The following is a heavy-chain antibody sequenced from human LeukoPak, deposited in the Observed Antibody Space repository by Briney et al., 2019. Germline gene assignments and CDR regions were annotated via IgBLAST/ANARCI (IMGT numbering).Heavy chain of an antibody. CDR1: GFTLSSYE. CDR3: AELGITMIGGV. D-gene: IGHD3-10*02. J-gene: IGHJ6*04. V-gene: IGHV3-48*03. Sequence: GGSLRLSCTVSGFTLSSYEMSWIRQAPGKGLEWVSSIDYSGGSSYYADSVKGRFTISRDNAKNSLYLQMNSLRAEDTAVYYCAELGITMIGGVWGKGTTVTISS. CDR2: IDYSGGSS.